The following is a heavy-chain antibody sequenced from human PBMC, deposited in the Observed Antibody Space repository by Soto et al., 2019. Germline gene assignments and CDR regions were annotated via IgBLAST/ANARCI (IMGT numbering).Heavy chain of an antibody. CDR3: AASYGSGSRAFDY. Sequence: QVQLVQSGPEVKMPGSSVKVSCKASGDTFNSYTINWVRQAPGQGLQWMGRTIPILAMSNYALKFQGRATITADKSTTTAYMELSRLRSDDTAVYYCAASYGSGSRAFDYWGQGTLVTVSS. CDR2: TIPILAMS. J-gene: IGHJ4*02. CDR1: GDTFNSYT. D-gene: IGHD3-10*01. V-gene: IGHV1-69*02.